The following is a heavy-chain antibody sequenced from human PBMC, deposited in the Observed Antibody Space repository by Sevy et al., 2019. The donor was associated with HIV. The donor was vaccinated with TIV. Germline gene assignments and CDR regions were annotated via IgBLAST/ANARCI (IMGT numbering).Heavy chain of an antibody. CDR3: ARDQHDYAGNLRTGWFDP. D-gene: IGHD4-17*01. CDR2: IAYDGTNK. J-gene: IGHJ5*02. CDR1: GFTFSSYA. V-gene: IGHV3-30-3*01. Sequence: GGSLRLSCAASGFTFSSYAFHWVRQAPGKGLEWVSIIAYDGTNKYYADSVKGRFTVSRDNSKSTLYLQMNSLRTEDTDVYYCARDQHDYAGNLRTGWFDPWGQGTLVTVSS.